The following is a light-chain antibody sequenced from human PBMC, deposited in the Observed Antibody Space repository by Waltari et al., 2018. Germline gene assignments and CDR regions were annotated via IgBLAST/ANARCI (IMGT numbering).Light chain of an antibody. CDR2: GAS. J-gene: IGKJ4*01. V-gene: IGKV3-20*01. CDR1: QSVSRSY. Sequence: EIVLTQSPGTLSLPPGERATLSCRASQSVSRSYLAWYQQKPCQAPRLLIYGASSRATGIPDRFSGSGSGTDFTLTISRLEPEDFAVYYCQQYGSSPAFGGGTKVEIK. CDR3: QQYGSSPA.